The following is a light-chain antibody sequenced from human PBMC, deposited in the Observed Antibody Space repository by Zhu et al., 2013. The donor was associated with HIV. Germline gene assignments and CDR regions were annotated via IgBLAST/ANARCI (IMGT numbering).Light chain of an antibody. CDR1: QDIITY. V-gene: IGKV1-9*01. J-gene: IGKJ1*01. CDR3: LQLRSYPRT. Sequence: DIQLTQSPSFLSAAVGDTVAITCWASQDIITYLAWYQQKPGKAPKLLISAASTLQSGVPSRFSGIGSGTEFTLTISGLQSEDIATYYCLQLRSYPRTFGQGTKVEVK. CDR2: AAS.